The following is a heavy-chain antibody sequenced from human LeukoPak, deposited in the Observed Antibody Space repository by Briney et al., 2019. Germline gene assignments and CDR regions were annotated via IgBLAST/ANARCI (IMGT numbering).Heavy chain of an antibody. CDR1: GGSLRGYF. V-gene: IGHV4-34*01. CDR3: AGLKRVPYSTTWVYYGMDV. D-gene: IGHD2/OR15-2a*01. CDR2: SDHGGST. J-gene: IGHJ6*02. Sequence: PSETLSLTCAVGGGSLRGYFWSWVRQPPGKGLEWIGESDHGGSTNYNTSLKSRLTISVDTSKNEISLKLSSVTAADTAVYYCAGLKRVPYSTTWVYYGMDVWGQGTPVTVSS.